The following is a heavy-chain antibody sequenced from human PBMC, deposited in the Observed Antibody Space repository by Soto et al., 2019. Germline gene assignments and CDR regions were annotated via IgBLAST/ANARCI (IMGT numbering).Heavy chain of an antibody. V-gene: IGHV1-69*02. Sequence: GASVKVSCKASGGTFSSYTISWVRQATGQGLEWMGRIIPILGIANYAQKFQGRVTITADKSTSTAYMELSSLRSEDTAVYYCASGYYYDSSGYSSPGFDYWGQGTLVTVSS. D-gene: IGHD3-22*01. CDR1: GGTFSSYT. CDR2: IIPILGIA. CDR3: ASGYYYDSSGYSSPGFDY. J-gene: IGHJ4*02.